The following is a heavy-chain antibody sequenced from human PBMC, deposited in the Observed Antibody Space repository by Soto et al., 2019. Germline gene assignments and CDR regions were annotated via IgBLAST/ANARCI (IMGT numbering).Heavy chain of an antibody. J-gene: IGHJ4*02. D-gene: IGHD6-13*01. CDR1: GFTFSSYG. Sequence: QVLLVESGGGVVQPGKSLRLSCAASGFTFSSYGMHWVRQAPGKGLEWVAIISYDGSNKYYADSVKGRFTIASDESKNALALQMNSLRAEDTAVYYCAKDHLRSIGTSGTWVPTVWGQGTLVTVSS. CDR2: ISYDGSNK. V-gene: IGHV3-30*18. CDR3: AKDHLRSIGTSGTWVPTV.